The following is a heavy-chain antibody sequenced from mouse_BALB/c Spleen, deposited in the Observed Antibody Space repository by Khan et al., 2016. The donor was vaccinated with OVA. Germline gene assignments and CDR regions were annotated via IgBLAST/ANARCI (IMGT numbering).Heavy chain of an antibody. V-gene: IGHV5-6*01. CDR2: ISSGGSYT. D-gene: IGHD1-1*01. J-gene: IGHJ3*01. CDR1: GLPFSTYG. Sequence: EVELVESGGDLVKPEGSLKLSCAASGLPFSTYGMSWVRQTPDKRLEGVATISSGGSYTYYPDSVQGRFTISRDNAKNTLYLQMSSLKSEDTAMFYCARLAYYYDSEGFAYWGQGTLVTVSA. CDR3: ARLAYYYDSEGFAY.